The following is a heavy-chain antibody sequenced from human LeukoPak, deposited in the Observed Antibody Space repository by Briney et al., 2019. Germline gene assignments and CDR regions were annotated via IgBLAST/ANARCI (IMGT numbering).Heavy chain of an antibody. D-gene: IGHD7-27*01. CDR3: AKESPQFWGADAFDI. Sequence: SGGSLRLSCAASGFSFNNYAMSWVRQAPGKGLEWVAFIRYDGSNKYYADSVKGRFTISRDNSKNTLYLQMNSLRAEDTAVYYCAKESPQFWGADAFDIWGQGTMVTVSS. CDR1: GFSFNNYA. CDR2: IRYDGSNK. J-gene: IGHJ3*02. V-gene: IGHV3-30*02.